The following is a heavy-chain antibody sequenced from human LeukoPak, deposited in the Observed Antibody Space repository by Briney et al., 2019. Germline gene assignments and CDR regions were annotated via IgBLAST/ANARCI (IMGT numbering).Heavy chain of an antibody. Sequence: PGGSLRLSCAASGFTVSSNYLSWVRQAPGKGLEWVSVIYSGGSTYYADSVKGRFTISRDNSKNTLYLQMNSLRAEDTAVYYCARDSGYSSSWAFDYWGQGTLATVSS. D-gene: IGHD6-13*01. V-gene: IGHV3-66*01. CDR3: ARDSGYSSSWAFDY. CDR1: GFTVSSNY. J-gene: IGHJ4*02. CDR2: IYSGGST.